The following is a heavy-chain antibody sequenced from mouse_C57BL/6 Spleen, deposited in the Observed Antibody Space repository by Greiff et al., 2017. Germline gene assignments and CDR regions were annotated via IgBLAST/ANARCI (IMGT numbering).Heavy chain of an antibody. CDR1: GIDFSRYW. CDR3: ARNEYDVGAMDY. D-gene: IGHD2-14*01. J-gene: IGHJ4*01. Sequence: EVKLMESGGGLVQPGGSLKLSCAASGIDFSRYWMSWVRRAPGKGLEWIGEINPDSSTINYAPSLKDKFIISRDNAKNTLYLQMSKVRSEDTALYYCARNEYDVGAMDYWGQGTSVTVSS. V-gene: IGHV4-1*01. CDR2: INPDSSTI.